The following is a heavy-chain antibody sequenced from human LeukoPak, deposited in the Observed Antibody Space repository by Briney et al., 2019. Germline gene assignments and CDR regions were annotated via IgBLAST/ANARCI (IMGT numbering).Heavy chain of an antibody. D-gene: IGHD3-10*01. Sequence: SETLSLTCTVSGGSISSYYWSWIRQPARKGLEWIGRIYTSGSTNYNPSLKSRVTMSVDTSKNQISLKLSSVTAADTAVYYCARGRFGGTSFDYWGQGTLVTVSS. CDR1: GGSISSYY. V-gene: IGHV4-4*07. CDR3: ARGRFGGTSFDY. J-gene: IGHJ4*02. CDR2: IYTSGST.